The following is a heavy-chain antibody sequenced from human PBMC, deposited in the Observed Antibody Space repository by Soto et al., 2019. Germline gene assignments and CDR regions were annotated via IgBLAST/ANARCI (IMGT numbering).Heavy chain of an antibody. Sequence: PGESVKISCXGSGYSFTSYWISWVRQMPGKGLEWMGRIDPSDSYTNYSPSFQGHVTISADKSISTAYLQWSSLKASDTAMYYCARTHPNSSSWYYYYYYGMDVWGQGTTVTVSS. CDR2: IDPSDSYT. D-gene: IGHD6-13*01. V-gene: IGHV5-10-1*01. J-gene: IGHJ6*02. CDR3: ARTHPNSSSWYYYYYYGMDV. CDR1: GYSFTSYW.